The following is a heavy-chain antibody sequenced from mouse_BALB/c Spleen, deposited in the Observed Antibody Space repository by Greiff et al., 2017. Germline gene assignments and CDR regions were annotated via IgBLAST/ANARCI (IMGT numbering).Heavy chain of an antibody. Sequence: EVQLQESGPGLVKPSQSLSLTCSVTGYSITSGYYWNWIRQFPGNKLEWMGYISYDGSNNYNPSLKNRISITRDTSKNQFFLKLNSVTTEDTATYYCARGGDYYGSSYFFAYWGQGTLVTVSA. CDR3: ARGGDYYGSSYFFAY. J-gene: IGHJ3*01. V-gene: IGHV3-6*02. D-gene: IGHD1-1*01. CDR2: ISYDGSN. CDR1: GYSITSGYY.